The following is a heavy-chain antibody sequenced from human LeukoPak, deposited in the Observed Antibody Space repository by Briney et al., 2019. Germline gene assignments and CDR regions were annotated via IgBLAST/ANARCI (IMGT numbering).Heavy chain of an antibody. V-gene: IGHV1-18*01. CDR2: ISAYNGNT. Sequence: ASVKVSCKASGYTFTSYGISWVRQAPGQGLEWMGWISAYNGNTNYAQKLQGRVTMTRNTSISTAYMELSSLRSEDTAVYYCARRGYYGSGSYYYYYYYMDVWGKGTTVTISS. D-gene: IGHD3-10*01. J-gene: IGHJ6*03. CDR1: GYTFTSYG. CDR3: ARRGYYGSGSYYYYYYYMDV.